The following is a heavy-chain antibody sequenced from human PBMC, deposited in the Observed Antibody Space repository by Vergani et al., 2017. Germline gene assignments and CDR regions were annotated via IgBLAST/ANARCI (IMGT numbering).Heavy chain of an antibody. Sequence: EVQLVETGGGLIQPGGSLRLSCAASGFTFSSYAMSWVRQAPGKGLEWVSAISGSGGSTYYADSVKGRFTISRDNSKNTLYLQMNSLRAEDTAVYYCARVRTEANGDYPDYFDYWGQGTLVTVSS. CDR3: ARVRTEANGDYPDYFDY. CDR1: GFTFSSYA. J-gene: IGHJ4*02. D-gene: IGHD4-17*01. V-gene: IGHV3-23*04. CDR2: ISGSGGST.